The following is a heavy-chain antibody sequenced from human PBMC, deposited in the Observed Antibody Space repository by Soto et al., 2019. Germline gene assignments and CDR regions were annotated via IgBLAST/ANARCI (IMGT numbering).Heavy chain of an antibody. J-gene: IGHJ6*02. D-gene: IGHD1-20*01. CDR2: IFSIDEK. Sequence: SGPTLVNPTENLTLTCTVSGFSLSDARMGVTWIRQVPGKALEWLAHIFSIDEKSYSTSLKSRLTISEDTSKSQVVPSMTNREPEDTTTYYCARLFYHWNDEDDCYYYHGVHVWGQATTVTVAS. V-gene: IGHV2-26*01. CDR1: GFSLSDARMG. CDR3: ARLFYHWNDEDDCYYYHGVHV.